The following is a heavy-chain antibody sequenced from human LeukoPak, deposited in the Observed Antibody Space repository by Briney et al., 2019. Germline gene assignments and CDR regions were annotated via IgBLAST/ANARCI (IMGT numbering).Heavy chain of an antibody. D-gene: IGHD6-6*01. V-gene: IGHV4-34*01. CDR3: ARGGEAAPVYYYYYYMDV. J-gene: IGHJ6*03. Sequence: SETLSLTCAVYGGSFSGYYWSWIRQPPGKGLEWIGEINHSGSTNYNPSLKSRVTISVDTSKNQFSLKLSSVTAADTAVYYCARGGEAAPVYYYYYYMDVWGKGTTVTVSS. CDR2: INHSGST. CDR1: GGSFSGYY.